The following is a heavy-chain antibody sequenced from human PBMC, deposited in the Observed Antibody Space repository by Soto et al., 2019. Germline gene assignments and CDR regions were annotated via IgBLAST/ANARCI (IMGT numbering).Heavy chain of an antibody. CDR2: IYYSGST. J-gene: IGHJ4*02. V-gene: IGHV4-31*03. D-gene: IGHD3-9*01. CDR1: GGSISSGGYY. CDR3: ARKNNYDILTGCYDY. Sequence: SETLSLTCTVSGGSISSGGYYWSWIRQHPGKGLEWIGYIYYSGSTYYNPSLKSRVTISVDTSKNQFSLKLSSVTAADTAVYYCARKNNYDILTGCYDYWGQGTLVTVSS.